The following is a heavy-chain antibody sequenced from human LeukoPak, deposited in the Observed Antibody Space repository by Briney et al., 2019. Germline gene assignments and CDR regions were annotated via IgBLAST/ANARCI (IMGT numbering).Heavy chain of an antibody. Sequence: SCKASGYTFTSYAMHWVRQAPGKGLEWVAVISYDGSNKYYADSVKGRFTISRDNSKNTLYLQMNSLRAEDTAVYYCARLLSGNWGQGTLVTVSS. V-gene: IGHV3-30-3*01. CDR1: GYTFTSYA. J-gene: IGHJ4*02. D-gene: IGHD2-15*01. CDR2: ISYDGSNK. CDR3: ARLLSGN.